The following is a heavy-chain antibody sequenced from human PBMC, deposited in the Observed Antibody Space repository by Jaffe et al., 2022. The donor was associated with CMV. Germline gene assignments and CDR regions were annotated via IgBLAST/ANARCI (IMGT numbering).Heavy chain of an antibody. D-gene: IGHD5-12*01. Sequence: QVQLQESGPGLVKPSETLSLTCTVSGGSISSYYWSWIRQPPGKGLEWIGYIYYSGSTNYNPSLKSRVTISVDTSKNQFSLKLSSVTAADTAVYYCARAKEMATIHVVWDIWGQGTMVTVSS. V-gene: IGHV4-59*01. CDR1: GGSISSYY. CDR2: IYYSGST. J-gene: IGHJ3*02. CDR3: ARAKEMATIHVVWDI.